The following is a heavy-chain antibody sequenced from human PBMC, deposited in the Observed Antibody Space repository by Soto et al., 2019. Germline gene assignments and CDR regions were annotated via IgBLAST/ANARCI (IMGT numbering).Heavy chain of an antibody. J-gene: IGHJ5*02. V-gene: IGHV3-74*01. CDR2: IDNDGSIT. Sequence: GGSLRLSCAASGFTFSNYWMHWVRQAPGKVLVWVSRIDNDGSITNYADSVKGRFTISRDNANNSLYLQMNSLRAEDTAVYYCASGEGWFGPWGQGTLVPVS. CDR1: GFTFSNYW. CDR3: ASGEGWFGP.